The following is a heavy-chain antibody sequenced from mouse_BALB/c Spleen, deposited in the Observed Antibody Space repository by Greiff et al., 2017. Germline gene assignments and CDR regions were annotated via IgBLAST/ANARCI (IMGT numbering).Heavy chain of an antibody. J-gene: IGHJ3*01. CDR1: GYSITSDYA. V-gene: IGHV3-2*02. CDR3: AKGGVARGFAY. D-gene: IGHD1-1*02. Sequence: EVKLVESGPGLVKPSQSLSLTCTVTGYSITSDYAWNWIRQFPGNKLEWMGYISYSGSTSYNPSLKSRISITRDTSKNQFFLQLNSVTTEDTATYYCAKGGVARGFAYWGQGTLVTVSA. CDR2: ISYSGST.